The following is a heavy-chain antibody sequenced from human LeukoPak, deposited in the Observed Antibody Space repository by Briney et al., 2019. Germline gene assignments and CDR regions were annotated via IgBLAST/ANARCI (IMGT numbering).Heavy chain of an antibody. CDR1: GFTFVIHY. D-gene: IGHD3-10*01. CDR2: ISGNGGDI. Sequence: GGSLRLSCAASGFTFVIHYMRWVRQAPGRGPEWISYISGNGGDIAYADSVKGRFTISRDNAKNLLHLQMNSLRVEDTSVYHCVRTAGRAGGQWGQGTLIAVSS. J-gene: IGHJ4*02. CDR3: VRTAGRAGGQ. V-gene: IGHV3-11*01.